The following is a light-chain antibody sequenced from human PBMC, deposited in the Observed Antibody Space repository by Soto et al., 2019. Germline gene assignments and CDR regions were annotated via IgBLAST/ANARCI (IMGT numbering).Light chain of an antibody. CDR1: QDISSL. Sequence: DIQMYHSPSSLSASVGDRVTITCRASQDISSLLAWYQQKPGKAPKLLIYGASTRATGIPARFSGSGSGTEFTLTISSLQPDDFATYYCQHYNSYSEAFGQGTKVDIK. CDR3: QHYNSYSEA. CDR2: GAS. J-gene: IGKJ1*01. V-gene: IGKV1-5*01.